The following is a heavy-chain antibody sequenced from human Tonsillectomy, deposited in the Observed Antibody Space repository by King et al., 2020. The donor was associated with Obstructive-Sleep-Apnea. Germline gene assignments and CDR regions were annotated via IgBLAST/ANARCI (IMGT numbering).Heavy chain of an antibody. CDR1: GGSISSDYY. J-gene: IGHJ4*02. V-gene: IGHV4-31*03. D-gene: IGHD2-15*01. Sequence: VQLQESGPGLVKPSQTLSLTCTVSGGSISSDYYWSWIRQHPGKGLEWIGYVYYSGITYYNPSLKSRVTISVDTSKNQFSLKLSSVSDADTAVYYCARGQDTAVSDHWGRGTLVTVSS. CDR3: ARGQDTAVSDH. CDR2: VYYSGIT.